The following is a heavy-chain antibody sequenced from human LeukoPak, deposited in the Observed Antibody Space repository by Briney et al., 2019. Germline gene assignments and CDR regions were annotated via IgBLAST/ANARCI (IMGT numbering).Heavy chain of an antibody. CDR3: ARAVTDYVWGSYPGDY. CDR2: ISYDGSNK. J-gene: IGHJ4*02. Sequence: GRSLRPSCAASGFSFSSYAMHWVRHAPGKGLGWVAVISYDGSNKYYADSVKGRFTISRDNSKNMLYLQMNSLRAEDTAVYYCARAVTDYVWGSYPGDYWGQGTLVTVSS. D-gene: IGHD3-16*02. CDR1: GFSFSSYA. V-gene: IGHV3-30-3*01.